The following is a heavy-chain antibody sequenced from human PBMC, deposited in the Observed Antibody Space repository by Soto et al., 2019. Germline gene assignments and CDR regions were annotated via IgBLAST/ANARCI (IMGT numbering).Heavy chain of an antibody. D-gene: IGHD3-10*01. J-gene: IGHJ4*02. CDR3: ARDSDDPPFDY. V-gene: IGHV3-48*03. Sequence: EVQLVESGGGLVQPGGSLRLSCAASGFTFSSYEMNWVRQAPGKGLEWVSYISSSGSTIYYADSVKGRFTISRDNAKNSLSLQMNSLRAEDTAVYYCARDSDDPPFDYWGQGTLVTVSS. CDR1: GFTFSSYE. CDR2: ISSSGSTI.